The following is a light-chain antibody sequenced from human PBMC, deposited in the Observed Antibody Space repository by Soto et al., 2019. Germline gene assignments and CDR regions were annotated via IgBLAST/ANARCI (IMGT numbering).Light chain of an antibody. CDR1: QSVSNNY. Sequence: EILLPQSPGTLSLSPVERATPSCRASQSVSNNYLAWYQQKPGQAPRLLIYGASNRATGIPDRFSGSGSGTDFTLTISSLEPEDFAVYYCQQRLMTFGQGTKV. V-gene: IGKV3-20*01. CDR3: QQRLMT. J-gene: IGKJ1*01. CDR2: GAS.